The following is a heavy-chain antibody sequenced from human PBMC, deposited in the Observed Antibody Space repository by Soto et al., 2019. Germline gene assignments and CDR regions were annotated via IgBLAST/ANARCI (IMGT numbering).Heavy chain of an antibody. Sequence: QVQLVQSGAEVKKPGSSVKVSCKASGGTFSSYAISWVRQAPGQGLEWMGGIIPIFGTANYAQKFQGRVTITADESTSTAYMELSSLRSEDTAVYYCARDPLALIAARLHYYYYGMDVWGQGTTVTVS. D-gene: IGHD6-6*01. V-gene: IGHV1-69*01. CDR1: GGTFSSYA. J-gene: IGHJ6*02. CDR3: ARDPLALIAARLHYYYYGMDV. CDR2: IIPIFGTA.